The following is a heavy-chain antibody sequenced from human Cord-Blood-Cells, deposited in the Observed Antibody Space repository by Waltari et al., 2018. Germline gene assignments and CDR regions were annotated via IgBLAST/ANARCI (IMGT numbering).Heavy chain of an antibody. V-gene: IGHV3-30*03. J-gene: IGHJ2*01. CDR1: GCNFSSYV. Sequence: QVQLVESGGGVVQPGRSLRLSCAASGCNFSSYVMHWLRQARGQGLEWVSVISNDGSNTYYADSVKGRFNISRDNSKNTLYLQMNSLRAEDTAVYYCARDQGRGSLWYFDLWGRGTLVTVSS. CDR3: ARDQGRGSLWYFDL. D-gene: IGHD1-26*01. CDR2: ISNDGSNT.